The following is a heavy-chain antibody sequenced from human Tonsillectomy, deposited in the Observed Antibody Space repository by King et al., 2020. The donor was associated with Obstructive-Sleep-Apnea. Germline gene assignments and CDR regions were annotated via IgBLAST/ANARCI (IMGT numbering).Heavy chain of an antibody. J-gene: IGHJ4*02. D-gene: IGHD3-22*01. Sequence: QLQESGPGLVKPSETLSLTCTVSGGSIRSYSWSWIRQPPGKGLEWIGYIYYSGITNYNPSLKSRVSISVDTSKNQFSLKLSSVTAADTAVYYCARISTRKSGFPLDYWGQGTLVTVSS. CDR3: ARISTRKSGFPLDY. CDR2: IYYSGIT. CDR1: GGSIRSYS. V-gene: IGHV4-59*08.